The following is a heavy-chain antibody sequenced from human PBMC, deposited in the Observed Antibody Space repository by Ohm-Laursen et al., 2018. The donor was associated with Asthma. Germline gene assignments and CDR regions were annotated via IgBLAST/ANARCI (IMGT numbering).Heavy chain of an antibody. CDR1: GFNFDTYD. V-gene: IGHV3-48*03. CDR2: ISNSGTTI. J-gene: IGHJ2*01. Sequence: GSLRLSCPASGFNFDTYDMNWVRQAPGKGLEWVSLISNSGTTIYYADSVKGRFTISRDNAKNSLFLQMNSLRAEDTAVYYCARDPVYYDTSGPNWYFDLWGRGTVVTVSS. CDR3: ARDPVYYDTSGPNWYFDL. D-gene: IGHD3-22*01.